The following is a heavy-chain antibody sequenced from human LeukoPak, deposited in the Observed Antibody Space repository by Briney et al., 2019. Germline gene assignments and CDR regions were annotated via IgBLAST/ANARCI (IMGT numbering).Heavy chain of an antibody. CDR3: ARGVGYCSSTSCYWWFDP. D-gene: IGHD2-2*01. Sequence: GGPLRLSCAASGFTFSSYWMHWVRQAPGKGLVWVSRINSDGSSTSYADSVKGRFTISRDNAKNTLYLQMNSLRAEDTAVYYCARGVGYCSSTSCYWWFDPWGQGTLVTVSS. V-gene: IGHV3-74*01. J-gene: IGHJ5*02. CDR1: GFTFSSYW. CDR2: INSDGSST.